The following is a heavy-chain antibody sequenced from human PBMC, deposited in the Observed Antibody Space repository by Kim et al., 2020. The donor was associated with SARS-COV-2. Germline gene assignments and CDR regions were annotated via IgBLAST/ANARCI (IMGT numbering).Heavy chain of an antibody. J-gene: IGHJ4*02. CDR1: GFTFSSYG. V-gene: IGHV3-30*18. Sequence: GGSLRLSCAASGFTFSSYGMHWVRQAPGKGLEWVAVISYDGSNKYYADSVKGRFTISRDNSKNTLYLQMNSLRAEDMAVYYCAKGAALRKRITMVRGVIIPSLFDYWGQGTLVTVSS. D-gene: IGHD3-10*01. CDR2: ISYDGSNK. CDR3: AKGAALRKRITMVRGVIIPSLFDY.